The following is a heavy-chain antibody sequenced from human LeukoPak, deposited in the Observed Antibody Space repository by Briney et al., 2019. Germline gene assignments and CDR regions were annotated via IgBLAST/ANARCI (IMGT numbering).Heavy chain of an antibody. D-gene: IGHD3-3*01. CDR1: GGSISSYY. CDR2: IYTSGST. V-gene: IGHV4-4*07. CDR3: ASDPGIFRVVIMD. J-gene: IGHJ4*02. Sequence: PSETLFLTCTVSGGSISSYYWSWIRQPAGKGLEWIGRIYTSGSTNYNPSLKSRVTMSVDTSKNQFSLKLSSVTAADTAVYYCASDPGIFRVVIMDWGQGTLVTVSS.